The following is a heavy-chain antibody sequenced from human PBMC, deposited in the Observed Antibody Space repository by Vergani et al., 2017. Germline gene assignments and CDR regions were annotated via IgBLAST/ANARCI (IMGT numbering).Heavy chain of an antibody. CDR2: ISSSSSTI. CDR1: GFTFSSNS. D-gene: IGHD3-22*01. V-gene: IGHV3-48*01. J-gene: IGHJ6*02. CDR3: ARSGRDSSGYTTRYYYYGMDV. Sequence: EVQLVESGGGLLQPGGSLRLSCAASGFTFSSNSMNWFGQAPGKGLEWVSYISSSSSTIYYAAAVKGRFTISRDNAKNSLYLQMNSLRAEDTAVYYCARSGRDSSGYTTRYYYYGMDVWGQGTTVTVSS.